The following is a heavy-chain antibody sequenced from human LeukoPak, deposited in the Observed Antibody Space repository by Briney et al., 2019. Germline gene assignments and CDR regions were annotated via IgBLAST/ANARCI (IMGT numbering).Heavy chain of an antibody. CDR3: ARVYGEPDFDY. CDR1: GYTFTSYG. D-gene: IGHD4-17*01. Sequence: GASVKVSCKASGYTFTSYGISWVRQAPGQGLEWLGWISAYNGNTNYAQKLQGRVIMTTDTSTSTAYMELRSLRSDDSAVYYCARVYGEPDFDYWGQGTLVTVSS. J-gene: IGHJ4*02. V-gene: IGHV1-18*01. CDR2: ISAYNGNT.